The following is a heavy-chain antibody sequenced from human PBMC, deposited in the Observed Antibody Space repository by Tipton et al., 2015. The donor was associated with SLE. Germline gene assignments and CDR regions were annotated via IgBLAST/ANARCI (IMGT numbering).Heavy chain of an antibody. CDR2: IRYDGSNK. Sequence: SLRLSCAASGFTFSSYGMHWVRQAPGKGLEWVAFIRYDGSNKYYADSVKGRFTISRDNSKNTLYLQMNSLRAEDTAVYYCAKGRSYGDGMDVWGQGTTVTVSS. D-gene: IGHD5-18*01. CDR3: AKGRSYGDGMDV. CDR1: GFTFSSYG. V-gene: IGHV3-30*02. J-gene: IGHJ6*02.